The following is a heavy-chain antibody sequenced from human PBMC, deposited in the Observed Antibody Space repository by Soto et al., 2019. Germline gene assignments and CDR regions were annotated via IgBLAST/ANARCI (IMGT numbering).Heavy chain of an antibody. CDR2: IYYSGST. J-gene: IGHJ5*02. CDR1: GGSISSYY. V-gene: IGHV4-59*01. CDR3: AREFKLVQNWFDP. Sequence: SGTLSLPCPVSGGSISSYYWGWIRHPPGKGLEWIGYIYYSGSTNYTPPLKSRVTIPVDTPKNQFSLKLSSVTAADTAVYYCAREFKLVQNWFDPWGQGTRVPVSS. D-gene: IGHD3-16*02.